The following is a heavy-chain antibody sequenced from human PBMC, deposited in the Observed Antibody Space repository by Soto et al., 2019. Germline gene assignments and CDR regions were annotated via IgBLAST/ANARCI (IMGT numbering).Heavy chain of an antibody. Sequence: QVQLQESGPGLVKPSETLSLTCAVSGASVSRIGFHWGWIRQPPGQGLEWIGSIYDAGTTFYNPSLKGRVTISADTSKNHFSLRLTSVTAADTAVYYCARRGSGHTFDYWGQGTLVTVS. CDR2: IYDAGTT. V-gene: IGHV4-39*01. CDR1: GASVSRIGFH. D-gene: IGHD3-10*01. J-gene: IGHJ4*02. CDR3: ARRGSGHTFDY.